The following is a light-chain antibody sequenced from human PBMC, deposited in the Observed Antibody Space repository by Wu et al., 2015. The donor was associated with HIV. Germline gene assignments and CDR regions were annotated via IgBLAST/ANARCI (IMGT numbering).Light chain of an antibody. Sequence: EIVMTQSPPTLSVSPGERVTLSCRASQSVSSRLAWYQRKPGQPPRLLIYGASTRATGVPARFGGSGSGTEFTLIISSLQSEDFAVYYCQQSSNWPRTFGQGTRLEIK. CDR1: QSVSSR. V-gene: IGKV3-15*01. CDR3: QQSSNWPRT. J-gene: IGKJ5*01. CDR2: GAS.